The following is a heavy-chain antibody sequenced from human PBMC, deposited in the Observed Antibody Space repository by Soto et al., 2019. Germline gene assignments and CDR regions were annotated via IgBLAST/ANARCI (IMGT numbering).Heavy chain of an antibody. CDR1: GLTFSSFA. Sequence: EVQLLESGGGLVQSGGSLRLSCAASGLTFSSFAMSWVRQAPGKGLEWVSAIDTSGGGTYYADSVKGRFTISRDNSKNTLYLQMNSLRAEDTAVYYAVKSSRTLGDSWGQGTLVTVSS. CDR3: VKSSRTLGDS. V-gene: IGHV3-23*01. J-gene: IGHJ4*02. CDR2: IDTSGGGT. D-gene: IGHD6-13*01.